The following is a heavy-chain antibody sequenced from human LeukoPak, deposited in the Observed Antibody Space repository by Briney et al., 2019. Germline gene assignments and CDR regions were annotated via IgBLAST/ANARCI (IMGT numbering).Heavy chain of an antibody. CDR1: GFIFRSYG. V-gene: IGHV3-49*04. D-gene: IGHD5-24*01. CDR3: ARYAEMASLLAFDH. CDR2: IQSRPYGGKI. J-gene: IGHJ4*02. Sequence: GGSLRLSCTGSGFIFRSYGMSWVRQAPGKGLEWLAFIQSRPYGGKIEHAASVKGRFTISRDDSQNVTYLQMNNLRTEDTAVYFCARYAEMASLLAFDHWGQGILVTVSS.